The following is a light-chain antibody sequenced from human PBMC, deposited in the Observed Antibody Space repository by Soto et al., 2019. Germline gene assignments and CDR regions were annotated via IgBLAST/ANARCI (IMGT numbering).Light chain of an antibody. CDR3: QQLNSYPIT. V-gene: IGKV1-9*01. CDR1: QGINNY. Sequence: IQLTQSPSSLSASVGDRVTITCRASQGINNYLAWYQQKPGKAPKLLIYAAATLPSGVPSKFSGSGSGTDFNLTISSLQPEDSATHYCQQLNSYPITFGQGTRLEIK. CDR2: AAA. J-gene: IGKJ5*01.